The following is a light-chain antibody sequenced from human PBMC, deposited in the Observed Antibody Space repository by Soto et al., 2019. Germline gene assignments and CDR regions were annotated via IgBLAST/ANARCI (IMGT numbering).Light chain of an antibody. J-gene: IGLJ3*02. Sequence: QSVLTQAASVSESPGQSISLSCGGTSTDVGSHNYVSWYQQHPGKVPKLMICEVTNRPPGVSNRFSGSKSGNTASLTISGLQTEDEADYYYSSYTSSSTWVFGGGTKLTVL. CDR3: SSYTSSSTWV. V-gene: IGLV2-14*01. CDR1: STDVGSHNY. CDR2: EVT.